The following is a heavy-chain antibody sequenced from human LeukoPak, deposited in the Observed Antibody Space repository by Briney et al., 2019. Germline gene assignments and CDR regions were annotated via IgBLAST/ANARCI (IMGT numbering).Heavy chain of an antibody. D-gene: IGHD6-6*01. V-gene: IGHV4-34*01. CDR1: GGSFSGYY. CDR3: ASSWIAARPYYFDY. CDR2: INHSGST. J-gene: IGHJ4*02. Sequence: SETLSLTCAVYGGSFSGYYWSWIRQPPGKGLEWIGEINHSGSTNYNPSLKSRVTISVDTSKNQFSLKLSSVTAADTAVYYCASSWIAARPYYFDYWGQGTLVTVSS.